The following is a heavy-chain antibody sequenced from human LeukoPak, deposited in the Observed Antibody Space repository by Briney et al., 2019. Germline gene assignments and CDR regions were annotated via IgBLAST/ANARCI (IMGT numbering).Heavy chain of an antibody. J-gene: IGHJ4*02. CDR1: GFTFSSYG. Sequence: GGSLRLSCAASGFTFSSYGMHWVRQAPGKGLEWVSSITSTSSYIYYADSVKGRFTISRDNAKNSLYLQMNSLRVEDTAVYYCARCRVGGYSSSDYWGQGTLLTVSS. CDR2: ITSTSSYI. CDR3: ARCRVGGYSSSDY. V-gene: IGHV3-21*01. D-gene: IGHD6-6*01.